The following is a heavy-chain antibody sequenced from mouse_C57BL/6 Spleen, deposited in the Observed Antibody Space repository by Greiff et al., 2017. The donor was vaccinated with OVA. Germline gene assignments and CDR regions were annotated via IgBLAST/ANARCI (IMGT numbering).Heavy chain of an antibody. V-gene: IGHV5-6*01. Sequence: EVQLQESGGDLVKPGGSLKLSCAASGFTFSSYGMSWVRQTPDKRLEWVATISSGGSYTYYPDSVKGRFTISRDNAKNTLYLQMSSLKSEDTAMYYCARFYGNFGWFAYWGKGTLVTVSA. J-gene: IGHJ3*01. CDR1: GFTFSSYG. D-gene: IGHD2-1*01. CDR2: ISSGGSYT. CDR3: ARFYGNFGWFAY.